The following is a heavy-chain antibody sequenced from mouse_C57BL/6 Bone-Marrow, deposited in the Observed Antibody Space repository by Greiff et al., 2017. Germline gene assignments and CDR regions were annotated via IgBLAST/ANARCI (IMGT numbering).Heavy chain of an antibody. Sequence: QVQLQQSGPGLVAPSQSLSITCTVSGFSLTSYGVHWVRQPPGKGLEWLVVIWSDGSTTYNSAPKSRPSISKDKPKSQVFLKMNSLQTDDTAMYYCARHGYSNFGDYYYAMDYWGQGTSVTVSS. D-gene: IGHD2-5*01. V-gene: IGHV2-6-1*01. J-gene: IGHJ4*01. CDR1: GFSLTSYG. CDR2: IWSDGST. CDR3: ARHGYSNFGDYYYAMDY.